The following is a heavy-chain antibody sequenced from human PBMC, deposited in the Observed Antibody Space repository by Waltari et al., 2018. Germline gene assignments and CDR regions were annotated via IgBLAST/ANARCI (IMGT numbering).Heavy chain of an antibody. CDR3: ARVPIFDWLVSGFDL. J-gene: IGHJ5*02. CDR2: INPNGGAT. V-gene: IGHV1-2*02. Sequence: QVHLVQSGGEVQKPGASVKVSCKASGYSFTDYYIHWVRQAPGQGLEWMGWINPNGGATNYAQKLQDRVTVTRDTSRSTAYMELSSLTSGDTAVYYCARVPIFDWLVSGFDLWGQGTLVTVSS. D-gene: IGHD3-9*01. CDR1: GYSFTDYY.